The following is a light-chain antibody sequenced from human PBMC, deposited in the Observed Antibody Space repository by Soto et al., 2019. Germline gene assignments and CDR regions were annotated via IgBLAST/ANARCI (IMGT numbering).Light chain of an antibody. V-gene: IGKV3-15*01. Sequence: EIVMTQSPATLSVSPGERVTLSCRASQSVRSNLAWYQQKPGQAPRLLIYGASTRATGLPARFSGSGSGTDFTLTISSLQSEDFAVYYCQQYNTWPPITFGQGTKV. CDR2: GAS. CDR3: QQYNTWPPIT. J-gene: IGKJ1*01. CDR1: QSVRSN.